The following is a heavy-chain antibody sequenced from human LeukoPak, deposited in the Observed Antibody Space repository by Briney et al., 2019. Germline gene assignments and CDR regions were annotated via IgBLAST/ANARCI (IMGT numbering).Heavy chain of an antibody. CDR2: ISYDGSNK. CDR3: ARDMRVVVVDYYYYVMDV. Sequence: SGGSLRLSCAASGFTFSSYAMHWVRQAPGKGLEWVAVISYDGSNKYHADSVKGRFTISRDNSKNTLYLQMNSLRAEDTAVYYCARDMRVVVVDYYYYVMDVWGQGTTVTVSS. D-gene: IGHD2-15*01. V-gene: IGHV3-30-3*01. J-gene: IGHJ6*02. CDR1: GFTFSSYA.